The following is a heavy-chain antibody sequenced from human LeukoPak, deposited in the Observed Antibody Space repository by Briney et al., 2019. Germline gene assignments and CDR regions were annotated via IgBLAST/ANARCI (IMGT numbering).Heavy chain of an antibody. J-gene: IGHJ4*02. CDR2: VSVTGVYT. V-gene: IGHV3-23*01. CDR1: GFTLSSHT. Sequence: GGSLRLSCEVSGFTLSSHTMSWVRQIPGKGLEWVSVVSVTGVYTSYAESVKGRFIVSRDDSKNAVYLQMNSLRADDTALYYCVRDRRYFGSGFDSWGQGTLVTVSS. CDR3: VRDRRYFGSGFDS. D-gene: IGHD3-10*01.